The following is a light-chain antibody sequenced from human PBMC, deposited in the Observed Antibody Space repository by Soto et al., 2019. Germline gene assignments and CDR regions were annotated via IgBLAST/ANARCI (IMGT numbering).Light chain of an antibody. J-gene: IGLJ2*01. CDR1: SSDVGGYKY. CDR3: CAYEGSYTVF. Sequence: QSALTQPRSVSGSPGQSVTISCTGTSSDVGGYKYVSWYQQHPGKVPKLMMFDVSERPSGVPDRFSGSKSGNTASLSISGLQAEDEADYYCCAYEGSYTVFFGGGTKVTVL. V-gene: IGLV2-11*01. CDR2: DVS.